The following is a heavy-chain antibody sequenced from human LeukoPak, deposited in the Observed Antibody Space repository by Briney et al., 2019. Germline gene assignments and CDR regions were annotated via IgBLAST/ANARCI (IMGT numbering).Heavy chain of an antibody. J-gene: IGHJ4*02. D-gene: IGHD3-10*01. V-gene: IGHV3-21*01. Sequence: PGGSLRLSCAASGFAFSSYSMHWVRQAPGKGLEWVSSMTSVTYIYYAASVKGRFTISRDNAKNSLYLPMNNLRVEDTAVYYCASADYYGSGSHYTFRGLDYWGQGTLVTVSS. CDR1: GFAFSSYS. CDR2: MTSVTYI. CDR3: ASADYYGSGSHYTFRGLDY.